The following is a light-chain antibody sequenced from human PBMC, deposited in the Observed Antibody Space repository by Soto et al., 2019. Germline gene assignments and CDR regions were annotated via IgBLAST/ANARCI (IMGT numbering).Light chain of an antibody. CDR1: QSISRY. J-gene: IGKJ4*01. Sequence: DIQMTQSPASLSASVGDRVTITCRASQSISRYLNWYLQRPGKAPELLIYAASNLHDGVPSRFSGSGSGTEFTLTISSLQPEDFAVYYCQQTHTIPASTFGRGTSVEVK. CDR2: AAS. V-gene: IGKV1-39*01. CDR3: QQTHTIPAST.